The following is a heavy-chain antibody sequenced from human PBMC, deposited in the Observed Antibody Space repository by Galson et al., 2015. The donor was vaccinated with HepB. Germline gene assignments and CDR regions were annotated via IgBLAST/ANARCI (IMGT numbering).Heavy chain of an antibody. CDR2: IKEDGSEK. V-gene: IGHV3-7*01. Sequence: SLRLSCAASGFTFSNYRMSWVRQAPGKGLEWVANIKEDGSEKYYVDSVKGRFTISRDNAKNSLYLQMNSLRAEDTAVYYCASSGSYYRLDYWGQGTLVTVSS. CDR3: ASSGSYYRLDY. J-gene: IGHJ4*02. D-gene: IGHD1-26*01. CDR1: GFTFSNYR.